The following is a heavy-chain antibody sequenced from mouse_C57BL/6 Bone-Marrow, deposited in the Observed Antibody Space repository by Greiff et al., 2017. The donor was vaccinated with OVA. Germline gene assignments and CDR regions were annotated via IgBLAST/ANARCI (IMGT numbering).Heavy chain of an antibody. D-gene: IGHD1-1*02. CDR3: ARYGGLGWYFDV. J-gene: IGHJ1*03. Sequence: QVQLQQPGAELVKPGASVKLSCKASGYTFTSYWMQWVKQRPGQGLEWIGEIDPSDSYTNYNQKFKGKATLTVDTSSSTAYMQLSSLTSEDSAVYYCARYGGLGWYFDVWGTGTTVTVSS. CDR2: IDPSDSYT. V-gene: IGHV1-50*01. CDR1: GYTFTSYW.